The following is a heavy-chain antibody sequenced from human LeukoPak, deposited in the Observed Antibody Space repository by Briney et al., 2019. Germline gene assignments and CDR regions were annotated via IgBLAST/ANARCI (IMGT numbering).Heavy chain of an antibody. D-gene: IGHD7-27*01. J-gene: IGHJ3*02. CDR1: GFTFSSFE. V-gene: IGHV3-48*03. Sequence: GGSLRLSCAPSGFTFSSFEMNWVRQAPGKGLELISYISTAGSTIYYADSVKGRFTISRNNAKNSLYLQMNSLRAEDTGVYYCARDYWVANFYWGAFDIWGQGTMVTVSS. CDR3: ARDYWVANFYWGAFDI. CDR2: ISTAGSTI.